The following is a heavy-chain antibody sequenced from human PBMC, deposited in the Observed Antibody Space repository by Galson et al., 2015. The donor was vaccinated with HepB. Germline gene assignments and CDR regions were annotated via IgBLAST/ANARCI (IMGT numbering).Heavy chain of an antibody. J-gene: IGHJ3*02. D-gene: IGHD2-2*01. V-gene: IGHV4-38-2*01. Sequence: YYWGWIRQPPGKGPEWIGSIYHSGSTYYNPSLKSRVTISVDTSKNQFSLKLSSVTAADTAVYYCARGLGYCSSTSCYRDAFDIWGQGTMVTVSS. CDR2: IYHSGST. CDR1: YY. CDR3: ARGLGYCSSTSCYRDAFDI.